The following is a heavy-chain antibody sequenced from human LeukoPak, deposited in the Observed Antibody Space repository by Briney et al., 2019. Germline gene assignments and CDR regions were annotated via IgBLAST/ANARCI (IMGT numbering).Heavy chain of an antibody. D-gene: IGHD5-24*01. J-gene: IGHJ4*02. Sequence: PGGSLRLSCAASRFTFSSYNMNWVRQAPGKGLEWVSSISTISTYIYCADSVKGRFTISRDNAKNSLYLQMNSLRAEDTALYYCARGSDLEGSFDYWGQGTLVTVSS. V-gene: IGHV3-21*01. CDR2: ISTISTYI. CDR3: ARGSDLEGSFDY. CDR1: RFTFSSYN.